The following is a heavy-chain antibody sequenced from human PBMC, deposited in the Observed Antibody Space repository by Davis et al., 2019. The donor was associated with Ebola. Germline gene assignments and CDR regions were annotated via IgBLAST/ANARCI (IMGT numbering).Heavy chain of an antibody. CDR3: ARGTMTGMGS. Sequence: GESLKVSCAASGFTVSSNYMSWVRQAPGKGLEWVSIIYSDDNTFYADSVKDRFTISRDSSKNTLFLQMNSLRVEDMAVYYCARGTMTGMGSWGQGTLVTVSS. CDR1: GFTVSSNY. V-gene: IGHV3-53*01. J-gene: IGHJ5*02. CDR2: IYSDDNT. D-gene: IGHD3-22*01.